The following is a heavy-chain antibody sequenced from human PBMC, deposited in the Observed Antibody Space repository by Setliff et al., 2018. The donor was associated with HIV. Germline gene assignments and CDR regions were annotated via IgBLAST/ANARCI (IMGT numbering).Heavy chain of an antibody. Sequence: PGGSLRLSCAASGFTFSDYHMSWIRQAPGKGLEWISYISSSGSTIYYADSVKGRFTISRDNAKNSLYLQMNSRRAEDTAVYYCARTACSLAMGCYFDFWGRGTLVTVSS. CDR2: ISSSGSTI. D-gene: IGHD2-8*01. V-gene: IGHV3-11*04. J-gene: IGHJ4*02. CDR1: GFTFSDYH. CDR3: ARTACSLAMGCYFDF.